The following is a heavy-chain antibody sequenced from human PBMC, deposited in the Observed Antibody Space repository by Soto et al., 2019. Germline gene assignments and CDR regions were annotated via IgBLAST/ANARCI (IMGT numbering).Heavy chain of an antibody. D-gene: IGHD2-8*01. CDR2: INRKRGGT. CDR3: ARGDSTDCSNGVCSFFYNHDMDV. Sequence: GASVKVSCKASGYSFTDYHIHWVRQAPGQGLEWLGRINRKRGGTSTAQKFQGWVAITTDTSISTASMELTRLTSDDTASYYCARGDSTDCSNGVCSFFYNHDMDVWGQGTTVTVSS. V-gene: IGHV1-2*04. J-gene: IGHJ6*02. CDR1: GYSFTDYH.